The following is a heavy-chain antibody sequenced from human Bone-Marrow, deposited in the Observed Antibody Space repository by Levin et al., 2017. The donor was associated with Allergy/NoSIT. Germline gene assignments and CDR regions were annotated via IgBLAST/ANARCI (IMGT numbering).Heavy chain of an antibody. V-gene: IGHV3-53*01. CDR2: VYSAGKI. J-gene: IGHJ4*02. D-gene: IGHD6-13*01. Sequence: PGGSLRLSCAASGFSVSHSYMSWVRQAPGKGLEWVSVVYSAGKISYADSVKGRFTISRDPSRLYLQMNSLRAEDTATYYCARSSSSWYHYFDHWGQGALVTVSS. CDR1: GFSVSHSY. CDR3: ARSSSSWYHYFDH.